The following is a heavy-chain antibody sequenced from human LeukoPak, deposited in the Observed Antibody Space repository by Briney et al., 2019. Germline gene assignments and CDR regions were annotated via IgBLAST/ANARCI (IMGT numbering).Heavy chain of an antibody. CDR3: VRAPGSGGFDS. Sequence: PGGSLRLSCAASGFTFSTYWMHWVRQAPGKGLVWVSSIGNVADTYYSGSVKGRFVISRDNARNFVFLQMNSLRAEDTAVYYCVRAPGSGGFDSWGQGAQVTVSS. V-gene: IGHV3-13*01. J-gene: IGHJ4*02. D-gene: IGHD6-19*01. CDR1: GFTFSTYW. CDR2: IGNVADT.